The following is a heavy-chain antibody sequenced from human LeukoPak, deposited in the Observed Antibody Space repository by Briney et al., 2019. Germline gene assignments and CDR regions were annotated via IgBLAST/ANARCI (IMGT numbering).Heavy chain of an antibody. D-gene: IGHD3-9*01. J-gene: IGHJ4*02. Sequence: GGSLRLSCAASGFTVSSNYMSWVRQAPGKGLEWVSVIYSGGSTYYADSVKGRFTISRDNSKNTLYLQMNSLRAEDTAVYYCARAGYYDVFTGYFDWGQGTLVTVSS. V-gene: IGHV3-53*01. CDR1: GFTVSSNY. CDR2: IYSGGST. CDR3: ARAGYYDVFTGYFD.